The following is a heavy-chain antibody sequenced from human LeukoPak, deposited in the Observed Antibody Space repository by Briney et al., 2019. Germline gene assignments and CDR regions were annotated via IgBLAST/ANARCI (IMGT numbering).Heavy chain of an antibody. Sequence: SGRSLRLSCAASGFTFSSYGMHWVRQAPGKGLEWVAVIWYDGINKYYADSVKGRFTISRDNSKNTLYLQMNGLRAEDTAVYYCARGMVGATYFDYWGQGTLVTVSS. CDR2: IWYDGINK. CDR3: ARGMVGATYFDY. CDR1: GFTFSSYG. V-gene: IGHV3-33*01. J-gene: IGHJ4*02. D-gene: IGHD1-26*01.